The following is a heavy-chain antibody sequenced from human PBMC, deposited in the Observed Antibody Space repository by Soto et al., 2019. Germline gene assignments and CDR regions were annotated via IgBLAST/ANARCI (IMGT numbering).Heavy chain of an antibody. J-gene: IGHJ4*02. CDR1: GGSISGYY. CDR2: VYYSGST. Sequence: LSLTCSVSGGSISGYYWGWIRQPPGKGLEWLGYVYYSGSTNYNPSLKSRVTISIDTSKKQFSLKLSSVTAADTAVYYCARVTAWDFFDYWGQGTLVTVSS. D-gene: IGHD3-16*01. CDR3: ARVTAWDFFDY. V-gene: IGHV4-59*01.